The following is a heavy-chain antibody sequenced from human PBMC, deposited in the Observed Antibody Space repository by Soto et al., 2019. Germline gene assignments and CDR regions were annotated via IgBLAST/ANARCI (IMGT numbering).Heavy chain of an antibody. Sequence: EGQLVESGGNLVRPGGSLRLSCEASGFVFSTYSMNGVRQAPGKGLEWISYISSTSGTIYYADSVKGRFTIFRDNAKNSLFLQMNGLRDDDTAVYYCANQKIRFSVAGTLYGLGVWGQGTTVTVSS. V-gene: IGHV3-48*02. CDR3: ANQKIRFSVAGTLYGLGV. CDR1: GFVFSTYS. CDR2: ISSTSGTI. D-gene: IGHD6-19*01. J-gene: IGHJ6*02.